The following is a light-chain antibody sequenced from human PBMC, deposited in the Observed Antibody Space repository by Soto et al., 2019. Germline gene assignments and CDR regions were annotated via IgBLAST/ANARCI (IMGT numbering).Light chain of an antibody. V-gene: IGKV3-20*01. CDR2: GAS. Sequence: EIVLTQSPGTLSLSPGERATLSCRASQSVSSSYLAWYQQKPGQAPRLLIYGASSRATGIPDRFSGSGSGTDFTLTISILEPEDFAVYYCQQYGSSPYTFGQGTKLE. CDR3: QQYGSSPYT. CDR1: QSVSSSY. J-gene: IGKJ2*01.